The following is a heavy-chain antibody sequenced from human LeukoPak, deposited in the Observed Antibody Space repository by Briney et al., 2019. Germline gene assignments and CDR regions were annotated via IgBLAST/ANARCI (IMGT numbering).Heavy chain of an antibody. CDR2: ISGSGGST. J-gene: IGHJ4*02. CDR3: AKEAFPMIQLWFVGYFDY. CDR1: GFTFSSYA. V-gene: IGHV3-23*01. Sequence: PGGSLRLSCAASGFTFSSYAMSWVRQAPGKGLEWVSAISGSGGSTYYADSVKGRFTISKDNSKNTLYLQMNSLRAEDTAVYYCAKEAFPMIQLWFVGYFDYWGQGTLVTVSS. D-gene: IGHD5-18*01.